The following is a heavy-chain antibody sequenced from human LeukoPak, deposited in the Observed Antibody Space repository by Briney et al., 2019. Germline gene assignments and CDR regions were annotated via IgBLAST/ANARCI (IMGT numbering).Heavy chain of an antibody. CDR1: GGSFSGYH. CDR3: ARGNTYYDFWSGYYTPPGYFDY. V-gene: IGHV4-34*01. Sequence: SETLSLTCAVYGGSFSGYHWSWIRQPPGKGLEWIGEINHSGSTNYNPSLKSRVTISVDTPKNQFSLKLSSVTAADTAVYYCARGNTYYDFWSGYYTPPGYFDYWGQGTLVTVSS. CDR2: INHSGST. J-gene: IGHJ4*02. D-gene: IGHD3-3*01.